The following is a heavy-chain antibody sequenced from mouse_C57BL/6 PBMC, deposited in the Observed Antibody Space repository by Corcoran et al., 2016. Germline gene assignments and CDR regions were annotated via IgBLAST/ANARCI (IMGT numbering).Heavy chain of an antibody. CDR3: ATPMVTTSAMDY. CDR2: IYPGDGDT. CDR1: GYAFSSYW. J-gene: IGHJ4*01. D-gene: IGHD2-2*01. Sequence: QVQLQQSGAELVKPGASVKISCKASGYAFSSYWMNWVKQRPGKGLEWIGQIYPGDGDTNYNGKFKGKATLTADKSSSTAYMQLSSLTSEDSAVYFCATPMVTTSAMDYWGQGTSVTVSS. V-gene: IGHV1-80*01.